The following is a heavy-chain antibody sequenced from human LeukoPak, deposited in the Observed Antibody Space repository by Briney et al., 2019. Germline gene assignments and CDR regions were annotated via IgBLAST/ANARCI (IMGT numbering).Heavy chain of an antibody. CDR1: GYSFTTHW. CDR3: ARHRSASFTKDFDH. V-gene: IGHV5-51*01. CDR2: IAPGDSDT. Sequence: GESLKISCKGSGYSFTTHWIAWVRQMPGKGLEWMGIIAPGDSDTRYSPSFQGQVTISADKSISTAYLQWSGLKASGTAMYYCARHRSASFTKDFDHWGQGTLVTVSS. J-gene: IGHJ4*02. D-gene: IGHD1-26*01.